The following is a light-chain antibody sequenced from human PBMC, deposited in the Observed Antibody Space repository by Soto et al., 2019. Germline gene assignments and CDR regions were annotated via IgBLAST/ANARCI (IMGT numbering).Light chain of an antibody. CDR1: DLEDKR. V-gene: IGLV3-21*02. CDR2: DDT. Sequence: SYELTQPPSVSVAPGQTATITCGGHDLEDKRVHWYRQTSGRAPVLVIHDDTDRPSGIPDRFSGSTSGNTATLTITRVEAGDEADYYCQVWDGDGDHQYVFGGGTKLTVL. CDR3: QVWDGDGDHQYV. J-gene: IGLJ1*01.